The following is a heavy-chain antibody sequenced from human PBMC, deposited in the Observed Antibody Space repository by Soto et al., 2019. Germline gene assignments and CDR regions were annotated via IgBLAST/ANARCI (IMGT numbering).Heavy chain of an antibody. CDR2: IRSKAYGGTT. V-gene: IGHV3-49*03. CDR3: TRCTYYDFWSGSACYGMDV. J-gene: IGHJ6*02. Sequence: GGSLRLSCTASGFTFGDYAMSWFRQAPGKGLEWVGFIRSKAYGGTTEYAASVKGRFTISRDDSKSIAYLQMNSLKTEYTAVYYCTRCTYYDFWSGSACYGMDVWGQGTTVTVSS. CDR1: GFTFGDYA. D-gene: IGHD3-3*01.